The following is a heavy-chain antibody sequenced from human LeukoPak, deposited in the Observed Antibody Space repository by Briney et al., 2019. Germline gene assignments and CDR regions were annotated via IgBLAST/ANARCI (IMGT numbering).Heavy chain of an antibody. J-gene: IGHJ4*02. V-gene: IGHV4-59*01. CDR1: GGSISSYY. D-gene: IGHD1-20*01. CDR3: ARGAYNSYFDY. CDR2: IYYSGST. Sequence: SETLSLTCTVSGGSISSYYWSWIRQPPGKGLEWIGYIYYSGSTNYNPSLKSRGTISVDTSKNQFSLKLSSVTAADTAVYYCARGAYNSYFDYWGQGTLVTVSS.